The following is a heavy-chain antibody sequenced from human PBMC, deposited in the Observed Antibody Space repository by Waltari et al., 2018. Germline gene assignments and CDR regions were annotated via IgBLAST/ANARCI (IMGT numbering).Heavy chain of an antibody. CDR1: GFTFGSNG. V-gene: IGHV3-30*18. CDR2: ISYDGSNK. J-gene: IGHJ4*02. CDR3: ANGHSLDY. Sequence: QVQLVESGGGVVQPGRSLRLSCAASGFTFGSNGMHWVRQAPGKGLEWVAVISYDGSNKYYADSVKGRFTISRDNSKNTLYLQMNSLRAEDTAVYYCANGHSLDYWGQGTLVTVSS. D-gene: IGHD6-13*01.